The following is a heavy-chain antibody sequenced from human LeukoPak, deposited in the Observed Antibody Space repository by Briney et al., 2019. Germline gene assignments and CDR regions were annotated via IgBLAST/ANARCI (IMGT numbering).Heavy chain of an antibody. CDR3: ARKYRRGYDILTGPYYYFDY. Sequence: GESLKISCEGSGYSFTSYWIGWVRQMPGKGLEWMGIIYPGDSDTRYSPSFQGQVTISADKSISTAYLQWSSLKASDTAMYYCARKYRRGYDILTGPYYYFDYWGQGTLVTVSS. D-gene: IGHD3-9*01. CDR1: GYSFTSYW. J-gene: IGHJ4*02. CDR2: IYPGDSDT. V-gene: IGHV5-51*01.